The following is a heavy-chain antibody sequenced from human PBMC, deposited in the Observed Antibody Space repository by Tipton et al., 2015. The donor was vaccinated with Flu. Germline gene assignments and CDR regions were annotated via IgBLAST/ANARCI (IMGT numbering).Heavy chain of an antibody. J-gene: IGHJ3*02. CDR3: SSYYIRAFDI. D-gene: IGHD3-10*01. V-gene: IGHV4-59*01. CDR2: VDKSGNT. CDR1: GGSSSSNY. Sequence: TLSLTCTVSGGSSSSNYWTWIRQPPGKGLEWIGYVDKSGNTNYNPSLKSRVTMSLDASKSHFSLKLSSVTAADTAMYYCSSYYIRAFDIWGQGTMVTVSS.